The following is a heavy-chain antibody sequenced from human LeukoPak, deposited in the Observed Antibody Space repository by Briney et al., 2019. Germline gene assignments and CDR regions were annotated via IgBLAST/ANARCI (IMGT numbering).Heavy chain of an antibody. CDR3: ARDGRASSSFPYYFGY. V-gene: IGHV1-3*01. Sequence: KFQGRVTITRDTSASTAYMELSSLRSEDTAVYYCARDGRASSSFPYYFGYWGQGTLVTVSS. D-gene: IGHD6-13*01. J-gene: IGHJ4*02.